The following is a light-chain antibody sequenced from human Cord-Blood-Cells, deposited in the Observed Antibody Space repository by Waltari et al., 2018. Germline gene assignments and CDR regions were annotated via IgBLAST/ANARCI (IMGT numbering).Light chain of an antibody. CDR3: CSYAGSYTYVV. J-gene: IGLJ2*01. V-gene: IGLV2-11*01. CDR1: SSDVGGHTY. CDR2: DVS. Sequence: QSALTQPRSVSGSPGQSVTISCTGTSSDVGGHTYVSWYQQPPGKAPKLILYDVSKRPSGVPDRFSGSKAGNTASLTISGLQAEDEADYYCCSYAGSYTYVVFGGGTKLTVL.